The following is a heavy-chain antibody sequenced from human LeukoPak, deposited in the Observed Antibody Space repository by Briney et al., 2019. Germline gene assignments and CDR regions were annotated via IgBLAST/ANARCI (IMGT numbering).Heavy chain of an antibody. Sequence: PGGSLRLACAASGFTFSRHDMSGVRQAPGKGLEWVSVISGSGRSTYYADSVKGRFTISRDNSKDTLYLQMNSLRAEDTALYYCAQDYRGYDLYAGYRGQGTLVTVSS. CDR1: GFTFSRHD. D-gene: IGHD5-12*01. V-gene: IGHV3-23*01. CDR3: AQDYRGYDLYAGY. CDR2: ISGSGRST. J-gene: IGHJ4*02.